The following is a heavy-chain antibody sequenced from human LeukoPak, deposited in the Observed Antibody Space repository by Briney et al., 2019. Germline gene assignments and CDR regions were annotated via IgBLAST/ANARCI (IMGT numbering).Heavy chain of an antibody. V-gene: IGHV3-30*01. Sequence: GRSLRLSCAASGFTFSSYAMHWVRQAPGKGLEWVAVISYDGSNKYYADSVKGRFTISRDNSKNTLYLQMNSLRAEDTAVYYCARYTVTTPDWYFGLWGRGTLVTVSS. CDR3: ARYTVTTPDWYFGL. CDR2: ISYDGSNK. J-gene: IGHJ2*01. D-gene: IGHD4-17*01. CDR1: GFTFSSYA.